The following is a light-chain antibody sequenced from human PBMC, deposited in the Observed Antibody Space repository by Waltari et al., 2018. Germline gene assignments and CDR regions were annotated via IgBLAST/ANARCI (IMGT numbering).Light chain of an antibody. V-gene: IGKV4-1*01. J-gene: IGKJ4*01. Sequence: DIVMTPSPDSLAVSLGERATINCNSSQSLLYSSNNKNYLAWYQQKPGQAPELLIYWASTRESGVPDRFSGSGSGTDFTLTISSLQAEDVAAYYCQQYYTTPLTFGGGTKVEIK. CDR3: QQYYTTPLT. CDR1: QSLLYSSNNKNY. CDR2: WAS.